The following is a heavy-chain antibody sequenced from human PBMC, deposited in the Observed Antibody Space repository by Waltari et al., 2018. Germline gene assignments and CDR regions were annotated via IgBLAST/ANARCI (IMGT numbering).Heavy chain of an antibody. CDR1: GGTFTNDA. CDR3: ARARGELADFDF. D-gene: IGHD3-10*01. Sequence: QVQLVQSGAEVKKPGSSVKVSCKASGGTFTNDAISWVRQAPGQGLEWMGRIIPSLNLTNYAQRCQGRVTMTADKSTTTAYMELSSLSSADTAVYYCARARGELADFDFWGQGTQVTVSS. V-gene: IGHV1-69*04. CDR2: IIPSLNLT. J-gene: IGHJ4*02.